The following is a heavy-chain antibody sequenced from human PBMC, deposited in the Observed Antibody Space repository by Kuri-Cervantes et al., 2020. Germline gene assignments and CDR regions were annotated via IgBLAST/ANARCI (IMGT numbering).Heavy chain of an antibody. CDR2: RSYDANYK. J-gene: IGHJ4*02. CDR1: GFIFSHHG. V-gene: IGHV3-30*03. Sequence: GESLKISWAASGFIFSHHGVHWVRQAPGKGLELVSVRSYDANYKSYTDSVKGRFTISRDNSGNTVSLQMNSLTVEDTAVYYCVGDGRSYDSSGYHWWNFDYWGQGTLVTVSS. D-gene: IGHD3-22*01. CDR3: VGDGRSYDSSGYHWWNFDY.